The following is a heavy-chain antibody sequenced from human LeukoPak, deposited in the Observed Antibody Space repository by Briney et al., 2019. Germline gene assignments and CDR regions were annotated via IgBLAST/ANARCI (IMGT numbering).Heavy chain of an antibody. Sequence: PSETLSLNCTVSGDSISSYYWSWIRQPPGKGLEWIAYIYYDGSTKYNPSLRSRVTISLDTSKDQFSLKLSSVTAADTAVYYCAGHSWINLYFDYWGQGTLVTVSS. CDR2: IYYDGST. V-gene: IGHV4-59*08. CDR3: AGHSWINLYFDY. J-gene: IGHJ4*02. D-gene: IGHD5-12*01. CDR1: GDSISSYY.